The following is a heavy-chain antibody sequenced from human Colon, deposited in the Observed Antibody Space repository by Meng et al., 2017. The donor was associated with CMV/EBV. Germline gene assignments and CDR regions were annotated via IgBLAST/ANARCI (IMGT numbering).Heavy chain of an antibody. CDR3: AKDRRYTSSSNWFDP. CDR2: ISGSGSST. CDR1: GFTFSSSA. Sequence: GESLKISCAASGFTFSSSAMTWVRQAPGKGLEWVAFISGSGSSTDYADSVKGRFTISRDNSKNTLYLQMNSLRAEDTAVYYCAKDRRYTSSSNWFDPWGQGTLVTVSS. J-gene: IGHJ5*02. V-gene: IGHV3-23*01. D-gene: IGHD6-6*01.